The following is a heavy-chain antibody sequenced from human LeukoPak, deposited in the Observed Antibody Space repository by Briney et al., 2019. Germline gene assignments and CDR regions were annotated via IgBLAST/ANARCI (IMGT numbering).Heavy chain of an antibody. CDR2: ISTSGST. V-gene: IGHV4-4*07. CDR3: ARVALSGLYYFDN. J-gene: IGHJ4*02. CDR1: GGSIINYY. Sequence: SETLSLTCTVSGGSIINYYWSWIRQPAGKGLEWIGRISTSGSTNYNPSLKSRVTISVDKSRNQFSLKLSSVTAADTAVYYCARVALSGLYYFDNWGQGTLVTVSS. D-gene: IGHD5/OR15-5a*01.